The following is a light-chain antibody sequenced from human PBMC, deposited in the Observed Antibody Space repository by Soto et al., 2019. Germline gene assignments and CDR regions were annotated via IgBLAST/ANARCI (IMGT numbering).Light chain of an antibody. Sequence: QSVLTQPPSVSAAPGQKVTISCSGSTSNIGNNYVSWYQQFPGTAPKVLIYDNNKRPSGIPDRFSGSKSATSATLVITGLQTGDEADYYCGAWDSSLHAGVFGGGTKVTVL. V-gene: IGLV1-51*01. CDR2: DNN. J-gene: IGLJ2*01. CDR3: GAWDSSLHAGV. CDR1: TSNIGNNY.